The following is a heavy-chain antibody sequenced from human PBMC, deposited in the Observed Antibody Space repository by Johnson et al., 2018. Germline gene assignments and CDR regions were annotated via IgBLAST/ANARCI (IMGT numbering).Heavy chain of an antibody. CDR1: GFSFSSYG. J-gene: IGHJ2*01. Sequence: QVQLLESGGGVVQXGGSXRLXCAASGFSFSSYGMHWVRQAPGKGLEWVAFIWYDGDNKHYADSVKGRFTISRDNSKNTLYLQMNSLRAEDTAVYYCAKQYYYDSSDIYWFFDLWGRGTLVTVSS. D-gene: IGHD3-22*01. CDR3: AKQYYYDSSDIYWFFDL. CDR2: IWYDGDNK. V-gene: IGHV3-30*02.